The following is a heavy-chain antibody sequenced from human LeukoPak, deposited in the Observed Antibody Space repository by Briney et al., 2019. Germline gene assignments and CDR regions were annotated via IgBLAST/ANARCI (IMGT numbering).Heavy chain of an antibody. CDR2: ISSSGSTI. Sequence: GGSLRLSCAASGFTFSSYEMNWVRQAPGKGLEWVSYISSSGSTIYYADSVKGRFTISRDNAKNSLYLQMNSLRAEDTAVYYCARRKRITMVRGVIRDRLYYYYMDVWGKGTTVTISS. CDR1: GFTFSSYE. J-gene: IGHJ6*03. CDR3: ARRKRITMVRGVIRDRLYYYYMDV. V-gene: IGHV3-48*03. D-gene: IGHD3-10*01.